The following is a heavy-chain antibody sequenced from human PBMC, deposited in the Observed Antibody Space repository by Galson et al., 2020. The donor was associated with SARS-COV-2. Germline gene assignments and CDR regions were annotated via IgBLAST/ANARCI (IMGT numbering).Heavy chain of an antibody. CDR1: GFTFSSYW. CDR2: INSDGSST. Sequence: ESLKISCAASGFTFSSYWMHWVRQAPGKGLVWVSRINSDGSSTSYADSVKGRFTISRDNAKNTLYLQMNSLRAEDTAVYYCAREPTIAVAGYYYYYGMDVWGQGTTVTVSS. D-gene: IGHD6-19*01. CDR3: AREPTIAVAGYYYYYGMDV. J-gene: IGHJ6*02. V-gene: IGHV3-74*01.